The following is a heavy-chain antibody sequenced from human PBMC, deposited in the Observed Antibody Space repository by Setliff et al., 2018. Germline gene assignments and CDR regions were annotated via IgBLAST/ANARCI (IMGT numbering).Heavy chain of an antibody. CDR2: IYPGDSDT. CDR3: ARSRSNFWSGYFNWFDP. J-gene: IGHJ5*02. D-gene: IGHD3-3*01. CDR1: GYSFTSYW. Sequence: GESLKISCKGSGYSFTSYWIGWVRQMPGKGLEWMGIIYPGDSDTRYSQSFQGQVTISADKSISTAYLQWSSLKASDTAMYYCARSRSNFWSGYFNWFDPWGQGTLVTVSS. V-gene: IGHV5-51*01.